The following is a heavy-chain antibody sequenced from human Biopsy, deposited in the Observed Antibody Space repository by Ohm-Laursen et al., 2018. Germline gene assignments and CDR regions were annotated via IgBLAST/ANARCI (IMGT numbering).Heavy chain of an antibody. D-gene: IGHD7-27*01. CDR1: GDSIKRYY. CDR2: IYYTGHT. CDR3: ARLTGDPSY. J-gene: IGHJ4*02. V-gene: IGHV4-59*01. Sequence: GTLSLTWAVSGDSIKRYYWNWIRQSPGKGLEWIGFIYYTGHTNYNPSLKSRATISVDTSKNQFSLKVISATAADTAVYYCARLTGDPSYWGQGILVTVSS.